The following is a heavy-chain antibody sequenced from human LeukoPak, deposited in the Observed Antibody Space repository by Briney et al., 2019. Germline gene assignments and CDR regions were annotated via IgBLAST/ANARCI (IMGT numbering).Heavy chain of an antibody. J-gene: IGHJ4*02. V-gene: IGHV3-7*01. CDR3: ATKGGDY. CDR1: GFTFSRYW. CDR2: VNEDGGAK. D-gene: IGHD3-16*01. Sequence: GGSLRLSCAASGFTFSRYWMSWVRQAPGKGLGWVANVNEDGGAKYYVDSVKGRFTISRDNAKNSQYLQMNSLRVEDTAVYYCATKGGDYWGQGTLVTVSS.